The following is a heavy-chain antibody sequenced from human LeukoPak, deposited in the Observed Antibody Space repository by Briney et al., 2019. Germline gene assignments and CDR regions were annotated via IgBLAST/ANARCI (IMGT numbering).Heavy chain of an antibody. Sequence: PSETLSLTCNVPGGSISGYYWSWIRQPAGKGLQWIGRIYSSGSTNYNPSLKSRVTMSVDTSKNQFSLRLCSVTAADTAVYYCARDLGFWSGPDYWGQGTLVTVSS. CDR1: GGSISGYY. D-gene: IGHD3-3*01. V-gene: IGHV4-4*07. CDR3: ARDLGFWSGPDY. CDR2: IYSSGST. J-gene: IGHJ4*02.